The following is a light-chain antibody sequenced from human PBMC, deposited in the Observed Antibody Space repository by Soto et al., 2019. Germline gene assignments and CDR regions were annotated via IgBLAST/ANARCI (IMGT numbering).Light chain of an antibody. CDR2: EVS. V-gene: IGLV2-14*01. CDR1: SSDVGGYNY. J-gene: IGLJ2*01. CDR3: SSYTSSSTLS. Sequence: QSALTQPASVSGSPGQSITISCTGTSSDVGGYNYVSWYQQHPGKAPKLMIYEVSNRPSGVSNRFSGSKSCNTAALTISGLQAEDEADYYCSSYTSSSTLSFGGGTKLTVL.